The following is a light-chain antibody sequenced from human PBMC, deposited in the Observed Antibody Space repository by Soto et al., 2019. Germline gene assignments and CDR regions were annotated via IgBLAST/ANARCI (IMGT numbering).Light chain of an antibody. J-gene: IGKJ1*01. Sequence: EIVMTQSPATLSVSPGERVTLSCRASQSVSNNLAWYQQKPGQAPRLLIYGASTRATGIPARFSGSGSGTEFTLTISSLQSEDFAVYCCQHYNNWPPWTFGQGTKVEIK. CDR3: QHYNNWPPWT. CDR2: GAS. CDR1: QSVSNN. V-gene: IGKV3-15*01.